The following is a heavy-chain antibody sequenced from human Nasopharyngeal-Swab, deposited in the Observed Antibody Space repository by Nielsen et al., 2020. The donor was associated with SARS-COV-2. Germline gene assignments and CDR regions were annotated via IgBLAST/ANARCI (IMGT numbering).Heavy chain of an antibody. J-gene: IGHJ6*02. V-gene: IGHV3-48*04. CDR2: ISSSSSTI. CDR3: ARDPKYYYYYGMDV. CDR1: GFTFSSYS. Sequence: GGSRRRSYAASGFTFSSYSMNWVRKAPGKGLEWVSYISSSSSTIYYADSVKGRFTISRDNAKNSLYLQMNSLRAEDTAVYYCARDPKYYYYYGMDVWGQGTTVTVSS.